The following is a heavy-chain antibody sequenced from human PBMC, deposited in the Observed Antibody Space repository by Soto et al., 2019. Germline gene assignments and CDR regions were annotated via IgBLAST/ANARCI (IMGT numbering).Heavy chain of an antibody. V-gene: IGHV4-34*01. J-gene: IGHJ4*02. CDR3: ASGSSGWYPGY. CDR2: INHSXSP. CDR1: CGSFIGYY. Sequence: TXXTLSLTCAVYCGSFIGYYWSWIRQPPGKGLEWIGXINHSXSPNYNKSLKXXVTISEDXXKNQFSLKMTSVTAADTAVYYCASGSSGWYPGYWGQGNLVTVSS. D-gene: IGHD6-19*01.